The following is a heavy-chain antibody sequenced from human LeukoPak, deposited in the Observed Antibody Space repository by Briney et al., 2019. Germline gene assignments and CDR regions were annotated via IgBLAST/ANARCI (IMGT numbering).Heavy chain of an antibody. J-gene: IGHJ3*02. CDR2: ISSSGSTI. CDR3: AREAQWLAPEVFDI. D-gene: IGHD6-19*01. CDR1: GFTFSSYE. V-gene: IGHV3-48*03. Sequence: GGSLRLSCAASGFTFSSYEMNWVRQAPGKGLECVSYISSSGSTIYYADSVKGRFTISRDNAKNSLYLQMNSLRAEDTAVYYCAREAQWLAPEVFDIWGQGTMVTVSS.